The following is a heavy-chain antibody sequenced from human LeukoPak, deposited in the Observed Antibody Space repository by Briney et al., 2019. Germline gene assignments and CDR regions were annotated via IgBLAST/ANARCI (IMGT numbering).Heavy chain of an antibody. V-gene: IGHV4-34*01. D-gene: IGHD6-6*01. CDR3: ARDTSSSSYNWFDP. J-gene: IGHJ5*02. Sequence: SETLSLTCAVYGGSFSGYYWSWIRQPPGKGLEWIGEINHSGSTNYNPSLKSRVTMSVDTSKNQFSLKLSSVTAADTAVYYCARDTSSSSYNWFDPWGQGTLVTVSS. CDR2: INHSGST. CDR1: GGSFSGYY.